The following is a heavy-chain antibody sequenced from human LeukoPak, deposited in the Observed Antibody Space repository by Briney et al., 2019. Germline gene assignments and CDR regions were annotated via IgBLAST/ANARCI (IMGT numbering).Heavy chain of an antibody. J-gene: IGHJ5*02. CDR2: IIPMFGTA. D-gene: IGHD6-25*01. Sequence: SVKVSCKASGGTFGNYAISWVRQAPGQGLEWLGGIIPMFGTANYAQKFQGRVTITTDEATTTAYMELISLRSEDTAVYYCVRRQALRGRHRAFDPWGQGTLVTVTS. CDR1: GGTFGNYA. V-gene: IGHV1-69*05. CDR3: VRRQALRGRHRAFDP.